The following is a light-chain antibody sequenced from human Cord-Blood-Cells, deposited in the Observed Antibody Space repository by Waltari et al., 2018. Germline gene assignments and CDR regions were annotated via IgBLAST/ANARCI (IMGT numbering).Light chain of an antibody. V-gene: IGLV2-14*01. J-gene: IGLJ3*02. Sequence: QSALTQPASVSGSPGQSITISCTGTSSDVGGYNYVSWYQQHPGKAPKLMIYDVSKLPSGVSNRFSGSKSGNPASLTISGLQAEDEADYYCSSYTSSSTWVFGGGIKLTVL. CDR1: SSDVGGYNY. CDR3: SSYTSSSTWV. CDR2: DVS.